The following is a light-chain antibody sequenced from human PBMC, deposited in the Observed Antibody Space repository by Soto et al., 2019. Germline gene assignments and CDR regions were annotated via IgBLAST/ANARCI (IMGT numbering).Light chain of an antibody. CDR3: CSYAGSSTFA. V-gene: IGLV2-23*02. CDR2: EVS. CDR1: SRDVGSYNL. J-gene: IGLJ1*01. Sequence: QSVLTQPASVSGSPGQSITISCTGTSRDVGSYNLVSWYQQHPGKAPKLMIYEVSKRPSGVSNRFSGSKSGNTASLTISGLQAEDEADYYCCSYAGSSTFAFGTGTKVTVL.